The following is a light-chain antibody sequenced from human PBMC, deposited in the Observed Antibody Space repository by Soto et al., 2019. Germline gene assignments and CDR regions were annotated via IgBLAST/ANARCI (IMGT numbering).Light chain of an antibody. V-gene: IGLV2-11*01. CDR2: DVS. Sequence: QSALTQPRSVSGSPGQSVTISCTGTSSDVGDYDYVSWYHQHPGKAPKLMIYDVSKRPSGVPDRFSGSKSGNTASLTISGLQAEDEADYYCCSYAGSYTYVFGTETKLTVL. CDR1: SSDVGDYDY. CDR3: CSYAGSYTYV. J-gene: IGLJ1*01.